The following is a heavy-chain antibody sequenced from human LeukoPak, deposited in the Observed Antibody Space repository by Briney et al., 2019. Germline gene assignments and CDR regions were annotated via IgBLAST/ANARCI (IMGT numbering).Heavy chain of an antibody. D-gene: IGHD3-16*01. Sequence: SGGSLRLSCVASGFTFSSHWMHWVRQVPGKGLMCVSCINGDGSRIHYGDSVKGRFTISRDNAKNTLYLQMTSLRGDDTAIYFCARDALGGRTKFDSWGHGSLVTVSS. J-gene: IGHJ4*01. CDR2: INGDGSRI. CDR3: ARDALGGRTKFDS. V-gene: IGHV3-74*01. CDR1: GFTFSSHW.